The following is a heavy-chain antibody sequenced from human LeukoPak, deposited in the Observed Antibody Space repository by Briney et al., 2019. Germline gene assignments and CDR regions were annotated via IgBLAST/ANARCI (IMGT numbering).Heavy chain of an antibody. D-gene: IGHD6-19*01. V-gene: IGHV3-30-3*01. CDR1: GFTFSSYA. Sequence: GGSLRLPCAASGFTFSSYAMHWVRQAPGKGLEWVAVISYDGSNKYYADSVKGRFTISRDNSKNTLYLQMNSLRAEDTAVYYCARDHDSSGWTNIDYWGQGTLDTVSS. CDR3: ARDHDSSGWTNIDY. J-gene: IGHJ4*02. CDR2: ISYDGSNK.